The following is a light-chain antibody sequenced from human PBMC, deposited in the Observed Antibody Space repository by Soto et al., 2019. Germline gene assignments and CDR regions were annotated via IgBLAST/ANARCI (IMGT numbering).Light chain of an antibody. V-gene: IGKV3-20*01. CDR2: GAS. CDR3: QQYNNWPQT. CDR1: QTVSNNY. J-gene: IGKJ1*01. Sequence: IVLTQSPATLSSSPWERATLSCRASQTVSNNYLAWYQQKPGQAPRLLIYGASNRATGIPDRFSGSGSGTDFTLTISRLEPEDFAVYYCQQYNNWPQTFGQGTKVDIK.